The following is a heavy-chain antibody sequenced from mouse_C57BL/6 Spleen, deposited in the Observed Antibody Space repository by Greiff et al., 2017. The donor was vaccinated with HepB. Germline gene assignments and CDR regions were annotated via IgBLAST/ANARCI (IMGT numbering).Heavy chain of an antibody. J-gene: IGHJ2*01. CDR2: IDPSDSYT. CDR3: ARSSGYYPYYFDY. V-gene: IGHV1-69*01. CDR1: GYTFTSYW. Sequence: VQLQQPGAELVMPGASVKLSCKASGYTFTSYWMHWVKQRPGQGLEWIGEIDPSDSYTNYNQKFKGKSTLTVDKSSSTAYMQLSSLTSEDSAVYYCARSSGYYPYYFDYWGQGTTLTVSS. D-gene: IGHD2-3*01.